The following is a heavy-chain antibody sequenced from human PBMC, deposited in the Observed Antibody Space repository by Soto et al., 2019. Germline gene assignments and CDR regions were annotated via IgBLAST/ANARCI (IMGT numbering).Heavy chain of an antibody. Sequence: SVKVSCNASGGTFIASAISWGRQAPGQGLEWMGGILPLSGTSNYTQRFQGRVTITADKSTSTAYMELSSLRSDDTAVYYCARTNPPEYYEYVWGNYRREVMAAWGKGTTVTVS. CDR1: GGTFIASA. J-gene: IGHJ6*04. CDR2: ILPLSGTS. D-gene: IGHD3-16*02. CDR3: ARTNPPEYYEYVWGNYRREVMAA. V-gene: IGHV1-69*06.